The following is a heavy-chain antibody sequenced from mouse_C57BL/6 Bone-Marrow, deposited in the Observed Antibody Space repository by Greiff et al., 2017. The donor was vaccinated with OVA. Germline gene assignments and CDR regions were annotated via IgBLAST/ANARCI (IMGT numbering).Heavy chain of an antibody. J-gene: IGHJ4*01. Sequence: QVQLKESGAELVKPGASVKLSCKASGYTFTSYWMHWVKQRPGRGLEWIGRIDPNSGGTKYNEKFKSKATLTVDKPSSTAYMQLSSLTSEDSAVYYCARSGEFITTVVATDAMDYWGQGTSVTVSS. CDR1: GYTFTSYW. CDR3: ARSGEFITTVVATDAMDY. D-gene: IGHD1-1*01. V-gene: IGHV1-72*01. CDR2: IDPNSGGT.